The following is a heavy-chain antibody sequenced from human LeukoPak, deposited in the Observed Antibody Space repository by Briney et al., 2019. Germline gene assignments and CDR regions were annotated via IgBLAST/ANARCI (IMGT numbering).Heavy chain of an antibody. J-gene: IGHJ4*02. CDR2: IKQDGSEK. CDR1: GFTFSSYW. V-gene: IGHV3-7*01. Sequence: GGSLRLSCAASGFTFSSYWMSWVRQAPGKGLEWVANIKQDGSEKYYVDSVKGRFTISRDNAKNSLYLQMNSLRAEDTAVYYCARDRGTAPDYSNYLRLNYWGQGTLVTVSS. CDR3: ARDRGTAPDYSNYLRLNY. D-gene: IGHD4-11*01.